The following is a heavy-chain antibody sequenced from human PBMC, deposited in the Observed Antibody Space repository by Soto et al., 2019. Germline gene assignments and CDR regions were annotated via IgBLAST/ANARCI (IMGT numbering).Heavy chain of an antibody. CDR3: ARGGLEPFDY. J-gene: IGHJ4*02. Sequence: PGGSLRLSCAASGFTLGNYWMHWVRQAPGKGLVWVSRINDYGTTINYAESVEGRFIISRYDAKSEVYLQMNNLRAEDSAVYYCARGGLEPFDYWGQGALVTVSS. CDR1: GFTLGNYW. V-gene: IGHV3-74*01. CDR2: INDYGTTI. D-gene: IGHD1-1*01.